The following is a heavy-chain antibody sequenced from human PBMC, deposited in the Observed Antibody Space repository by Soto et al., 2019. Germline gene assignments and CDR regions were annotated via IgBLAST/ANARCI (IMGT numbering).Heavy chain of an antibody. CDR1: GGSFSGYY. D-gene: IGHD3-10*01. CDR3: ARDLGEGLFDY. J-gene: IGHJ4*02. V-gene: IGHV4-34*09. Sequence: SETLSLTCAVYGGSFSGYYWSWIRQPPGKGLEWIGEINHSGSTNYNPSLKSRVVMSVDTSKNQFSLNLSSVTAADTAVYYCARDLGEGLFDYWGQGTLVTVSS. CDR2: INHSGST.